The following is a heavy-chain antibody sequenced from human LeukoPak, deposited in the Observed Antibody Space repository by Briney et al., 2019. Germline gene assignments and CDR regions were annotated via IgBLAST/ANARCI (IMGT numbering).Heavy chain of an antibody. D-gene: IGHD6-19*01. J-gene: IGHJ3*02. Sequence: GGSLRLSCAASGFTFSRSWMTWVRQAPGKGLEWVANIKEDGNEKYYADSLKGRFTISRDNAKNSLSLQMNSLRADDTALYYCARVKGSGWYSAFDIWGQGTMVTVSS. CDR3: ARVKGSGWYSAFDI. V-gene: IGHV3-7*03. CDR1: GFTFSRSW. CDR2: IKEDGNEK.